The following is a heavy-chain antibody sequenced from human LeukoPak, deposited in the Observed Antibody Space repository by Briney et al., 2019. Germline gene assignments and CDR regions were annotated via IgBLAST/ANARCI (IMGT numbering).Heavy chain of an antibody. V-gene: IGHV3-23*01. CDR1: GFTFSSYA. CDR2: ISGSGGST. D-gene: IGHD3-22*01. CDR3: ASFPSPYDKSGYYFGGNAFDI. Sequence: PGGSLRPSCAASGFTFSSYAMSWVRQAPGKGLEWVSAISGSGGSTYYADSVKGRFTISRDNAKNSLYLQMNSLRAEDTALYYCASFPSPYDKSGYYFGGNAFDIWGQGTMVTVSS. J-gene: IGHJ3*02.